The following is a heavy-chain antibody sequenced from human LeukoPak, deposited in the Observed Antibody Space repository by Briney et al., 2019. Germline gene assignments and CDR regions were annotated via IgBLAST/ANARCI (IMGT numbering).Heavy chain of an antibody. J-gene: IGHJ4*02. CDR1: GFTFSSYA. V-gene: IGHV3-23*01. CDR2: ISGSGGNT. D-gene: IGHD4-17*01. Sequence: PGGSLRLSCAASGFTFSSYAMSWVRQAPGKGLEWVSGISGSGGNTHYADSVKGRFTISRDNSKNTLYLQMNSLRAEDTAVYYCAKDLIGDYPTIGDYWGQGTLVTVSS. CDR3: AKDLIGDYPTIGDY.